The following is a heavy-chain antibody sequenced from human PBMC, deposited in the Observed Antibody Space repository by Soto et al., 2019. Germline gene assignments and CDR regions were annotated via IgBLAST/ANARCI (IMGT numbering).Heavy chain of an antibody. CDR2: IDPSDSYT. CDR3: ARYALAYCGGDCYSDAFDI. D-gene: IGHD2-21*02. Sequence: GESLKISCKGSGYSFTSYWISWVRQMPGKGLGWMGRIDPSDSYTNYSPSFQGHVTISADKSISTAYLQWSSLKASDTAMYYCARYALAYCGGDCYSDAFDIWGQGTTVTVSS. V-gene: IGHV5-10-1*01. J-gene: IGHJ3*02. CDR1: GYSFTSYW.